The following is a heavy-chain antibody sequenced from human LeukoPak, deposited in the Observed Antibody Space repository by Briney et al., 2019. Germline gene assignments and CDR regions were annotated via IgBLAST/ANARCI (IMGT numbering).Heavy chain of an antibody. D-gene: IGHD5-18*01. Sequence: GRSLRLSCAASGFTVSSNYMSWVRQAPGKGLEWVSVIYSGGNTYYADSVKGRFTISRDNSKNTMYLQMNSLRAEDTAVYYCGSGYSYGSAVDYWGQGTLVTVSS. CDR2: IYSGGNT. CDR3: GSGYSYGSAVDY. J-gene: IGHJ4*02. V-gene: IGHV3-66*01. CDR1: GFTVSSNY.